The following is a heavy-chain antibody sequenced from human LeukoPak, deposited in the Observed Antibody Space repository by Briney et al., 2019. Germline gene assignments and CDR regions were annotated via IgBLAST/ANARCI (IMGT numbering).Heavy chain of an antibody. CDR3: ARGRYDILTGYYRGSHGAFDI. J-gene: IGHJ3*02. CDR2: INTNTGNP. CDR1: GYTFTSYA. V-gene: IGHV7-4-1*02. D-gene: IGHD3-9*01. Sequence: ASVTVSCKASGYTFTSYAMNWVRQAPGQGLEWMGWINTNTGNPTYAQGFTGRFVFSLDTSVSTAYLQISSLKAEDTAVYYCARGRYDILTGYYRGSHGAFDIWGQGTMVTVSS.